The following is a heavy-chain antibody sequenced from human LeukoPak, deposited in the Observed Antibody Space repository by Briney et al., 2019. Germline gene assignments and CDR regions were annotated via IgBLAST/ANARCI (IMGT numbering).Heavy chain of an antibody. V-gene: IGHV3-53*01. CDR1: GFNFDDYG. J-gene: IGHJ3*02. CDR2: IYSGGST. Sequence: GGSLRLSCAASGFNFDDYGMSWVRQAPGKGLEWVSVIYSGGSTYYADSVKGRFTISRDNSKNTLYLQMNSLRAEDTAVYYCASRVVGAIGVGAFDIWGQGTMVTVSS. CDR3: ASRVVGAIGVGAFDI. D-gene: IGHD2-15*01.